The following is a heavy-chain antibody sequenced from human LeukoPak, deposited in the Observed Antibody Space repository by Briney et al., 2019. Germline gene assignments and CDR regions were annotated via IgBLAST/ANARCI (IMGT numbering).Heavy chain of an antibody. CDR3: AREAPIAAAGTDAFDI. CDR1: GFTFSTYW. J-gene: IGHJ3*02. CDR2: INSDGSST. D-gene: IGHD6-13*01. V-gene: IGHV3-74*01. Sequence: PGGSLRLSCAASGFTFSTYWMHWVRQAPGKGLVWVSHINSDGSSTSYADSVKGRFTISRDNAKNTLYLQMNSLRAEDTAVYYCAREAPIAAAGTDAFDIWGQGTMVTVSS.